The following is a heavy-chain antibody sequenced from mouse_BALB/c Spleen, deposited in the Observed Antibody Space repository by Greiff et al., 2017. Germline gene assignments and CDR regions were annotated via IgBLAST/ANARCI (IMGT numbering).Heavy chain of an antibody. CDR2: ISTYYGDA. J-gene: IGHJ3*01. D-gene: IGHD2-1*01. V-gene: IGHV1S137*01. CDR3: ARYAAYGNYGCAY. CDR1: GYTFTDYA. Sequence: QVQLQQSGAELVRPGVSVKISCKGSGYTFTDYAMHWVKQSHAKSLEWIGVISTYYGDASYNQKFKGKATMTVDKSSSTAYMELARLTSEDSAIYYCARYAAYGNYGCAYWGQGTLVTVSA.